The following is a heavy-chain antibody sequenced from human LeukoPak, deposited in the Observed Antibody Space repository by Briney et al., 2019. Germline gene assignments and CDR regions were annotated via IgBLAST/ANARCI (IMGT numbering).Heavy chain of an antibody. CDR1: GFTVSSNY. V-gene: IGHV3-66*01. Sequence: PGGSLRLSCAASGFTVSSNYMSWVRQAPGKGLEWVSVIYSGGSTYYADSVKGRFTISRDNSKNTLYLQMNSLRAEDTAVYYCARGGYNGYDYGKIDYWGQGTLVTVSS. D-gene: IGHD5-12*01. J-gene: IGHJ4*02. CDR3: ARGGYNGYDYGKIDY. CDR2: IYSGGST.